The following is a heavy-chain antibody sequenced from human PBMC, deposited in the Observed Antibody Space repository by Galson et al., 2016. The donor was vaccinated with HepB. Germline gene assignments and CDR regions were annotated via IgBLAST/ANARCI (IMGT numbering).Heavy chain of an antibody. CDR1: GYTFTAYK. D-gene: IGHD5-18*01. V-gene: IGHV1-2*02. CDR2: IDPNSGAT. J-gene: IGHJ4*02. CDR3: ARVSSTGYGNYYSEH. Sequence: SVKVSCKASGYTFTAYKIHWVRQAPGQGLEWMGWIDPNSGATNYAQNFQGLVTMTSDTSISTAYMELSSVKFDDTAVSYCARVSSTGYGNYYSEHWGQGTLLTVSS.